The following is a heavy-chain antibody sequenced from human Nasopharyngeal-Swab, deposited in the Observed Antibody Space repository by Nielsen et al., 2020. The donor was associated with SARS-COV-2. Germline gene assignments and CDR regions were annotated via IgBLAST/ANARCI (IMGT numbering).Heavy chain of an antibody. J-gene: IGHJ6*02. CDR2: ISHGGNT. CDR1: GYSISFGYF. CDR3: ARDKRFSMDV. V-gene: IGHV4-38-2*02. Sequence: SETLSLTCTVSGYSISFGYFWGWIRQPPGKGLELIGSISHGGNTYYNPSLKSRVSISVDTSKNQFSLRLNSVTAADTAVYYCARDKRFSMDVWGQGTTVTVSS.